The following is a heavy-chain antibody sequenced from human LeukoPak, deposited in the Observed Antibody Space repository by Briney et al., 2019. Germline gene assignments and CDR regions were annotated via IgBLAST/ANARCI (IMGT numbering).Heavy chain of an antibody. Sequence: ASVTVSCMASGYTFTGYYIHWVRQAPGQGVEWMGWINPDSGGTNYAQKFQGRVTMTRDTSISTAYMELRSLRSDDTAVYYCARRGGRDIVVVVAATQPGEYYEKYYYGMDVWGQGTTVTVSS. D-gene: IGHD2-15*01. CDR3: ARRGGRDIVVVVAATQPGEYYEKYYYGMDV. CDR2: INPDSGGT. V-gene: IGHV1-2*02. CDR1: GYTFTGYY. J-gene: IGHJ6*02.